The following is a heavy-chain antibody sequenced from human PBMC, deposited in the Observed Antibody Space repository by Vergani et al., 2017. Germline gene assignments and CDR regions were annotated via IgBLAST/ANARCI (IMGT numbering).Heavy chain of an antibody. CDR3: ASSSIAPNWFDP. Sequence: QVQLLQSGSELKKPGASVRISCEASGYTFTNYPLIWVRQAPGQGLEWMGWISAYNGDANYAQKLQGRVTMTTDTSTSTAYMELRSLRSDDTAVYYCASSSIAPNWFDPWGQGTLVTVSS. CDR1: GYTFTNYP. D-gene: IGHD6-6*01. CDR2: ISAYNGDA. V-gene: IGHV1-18*01. J-gene: IGHJ5*02.